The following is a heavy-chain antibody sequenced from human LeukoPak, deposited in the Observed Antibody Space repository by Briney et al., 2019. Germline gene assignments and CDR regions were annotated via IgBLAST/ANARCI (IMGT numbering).Heavy chain of an antibody. CDR2: IYYSGTT. CDR3: ASPGSGDYYYFDY. V-gene: IGHV4-39*01. CDR1: GGSISSSTYY. Sequence: SETLSLTCTVSGGSISSSTYYWGWIRQPPGKGLAWIGSIYYSGTTYYNPSLKSRVTISIDTSKNQFSLRLSSVTAADTAVYYCASPGSGDYYYFDYWGQGTLVTVSS. D-gene: IGHD2-21*02. J-gene: IGHJ4*02.